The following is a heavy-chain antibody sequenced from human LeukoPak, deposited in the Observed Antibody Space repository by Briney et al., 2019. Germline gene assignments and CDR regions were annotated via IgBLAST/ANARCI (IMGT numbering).Heavy chain of an antibody. V-gene: IGHV4-38-2*02. Sequence: SETLSLTCTVSGYSISSGYYWGWIRQPPGKGLEWIGSIYHSGSTYYNPSLKSRVTISVDTSKNQFSLKLSSVTAADTAVYYCARVKSSGTMVRGVPYYFDYWGQGTLVTVSS. CDR3: ARVKSSGTMVRGVPYYFDY. J-gene: IGHJ4*02. D-gene: IGHD3-10*01. CDR2: IYHSGST. CDR1: GYSISSGYY.